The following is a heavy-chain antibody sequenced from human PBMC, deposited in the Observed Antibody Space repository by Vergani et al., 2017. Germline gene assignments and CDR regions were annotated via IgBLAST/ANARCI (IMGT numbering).Heavy chain of an antibody. CDR2: ISWDGGST. V-gene: IGHV3-43*01. CDR3: ARVAAHGYYYCMDV. CDR1: GFTFDDYT. Sequence: EVQLVESGGVVVQPGGSLRLSCAASGFTFDDYTMHWVRQAPGKGLEWVSLISWDGGSTYYADSVKGRFSICRDNAKNSLYLQMNSLRAEDTAVDYCARVAAHGYYYCMDVWGKGTTVTVSS. D-gene: IGHD6-25*01. J-gene: IGHJ6*03.